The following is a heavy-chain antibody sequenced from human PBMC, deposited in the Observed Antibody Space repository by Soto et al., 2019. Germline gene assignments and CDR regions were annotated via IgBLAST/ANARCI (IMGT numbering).Heavy chain of an antibody. J-gene: IGHJ4*02. Sequence: QVQLVQSGAEVKKPGASVKVSCKASGYTFTNFGISWVRQAPGQGLEWMGWISADNGNTSYAQKFQGRVTMTTDTPTSTAYMEVRSLRFDDTAVYYCARGGTPTDYWGQGTLVTVSS. CDR3: ARGGTPTDY. CDR2: ISADNGNT. D-gene: IGHD3-16*01. V-gene: IGHV1-18*01. CDR1: GYTFTNFG.